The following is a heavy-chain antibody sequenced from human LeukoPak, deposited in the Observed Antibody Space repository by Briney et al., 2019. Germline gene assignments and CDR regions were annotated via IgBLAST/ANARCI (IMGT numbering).Heavy chain of an antibody. J-gene: IGHJ4*02. V-gene: IGHV3-30*04. CDR1: GFTFSSYE. Sequence: GGSLRLSCAASGFTFSSYEMNWVRQAPGKGLEWVAVISYDGSNKYYADSVKGRFTISRDNSKNTLYLQMNSLRAEDTAVYYCVEGYCTNGVCATSVEFDYWGQGTLVTVSS. D-gene: IGHD2-8*01. CDR3: VEGYCTNGVCATSVEFDY. CDR2: ISYDGSNK.